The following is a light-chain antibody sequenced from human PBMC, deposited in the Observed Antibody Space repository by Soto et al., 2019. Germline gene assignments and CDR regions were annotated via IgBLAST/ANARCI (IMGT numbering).Light chain of an antibody. V-gene: IGKV1-27*01. J-gene: IGKJ3*01. CDR3: QKYSSVPF. CDR2: AAS. CDR1: QDIRNF. Sequence: DIQMTQSPTSLSASVGDRVTITCRASQDIRNFVAWYQQKPGKAPKLLIYAASTLQSGVPSRFSSSGSGTDFTLTINSLQPEDVATYSCQKYSSVPFFGPGTKVEIK.